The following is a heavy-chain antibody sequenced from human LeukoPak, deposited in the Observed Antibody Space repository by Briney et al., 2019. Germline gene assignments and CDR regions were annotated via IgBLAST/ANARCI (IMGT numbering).Heavy chain of an antibody. CDR2: MNPNSGNT. D-gene: IGHD5-12*01. J-gene: IGHJ6*02. V-gene: IGHV1-8*01. CDR1: GYTFTSYD. CDR3: ARNHGPVVATTYYYYYYGMDV. Sequence: EASVKVSCKASGYTFTSYDINWVRQATGQGLEWMGWMNPNSGNTGYAQKFQGRVTMTRNTSISTANMELSSLRSEDTAVYYCARNHGPVVATTYYYYYYGMDVWGQGTTVPVSS.